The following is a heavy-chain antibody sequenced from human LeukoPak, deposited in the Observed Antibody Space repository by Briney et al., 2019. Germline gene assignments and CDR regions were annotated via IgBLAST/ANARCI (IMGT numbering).Heavy chain of an antibody. CDR2: IYSGGST. D-gene: IGHD1-26*01. J-gene: IGHJ4*02. V-gene: IGHV3-53*01. Sequence: PGGSLTLSCAVSGFIINSNYMSWVRQAPGKGLEWVSIIYSGGSTYYADSVKGRFTISRDNSKNTVYLQMNSLRAEDTAVYYCAKYSGSYLFDYWGRGTLVTVSS. CDR3: AKYSGSYLFDY. CDR1: GFIINSNY.